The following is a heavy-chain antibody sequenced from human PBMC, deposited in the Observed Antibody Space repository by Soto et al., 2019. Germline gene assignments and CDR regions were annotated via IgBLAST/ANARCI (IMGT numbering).Heavy chain of an antibody. V-gene: IGHV3-30*18. D-gene: IGHD2-2*01. CDR1: GFTFSNYA. CDR2: ISYDGDNE. CDR3: AKDGGPVYCNSPGCSAKHFDY. J-gene: IGHJ4*02. Sequence: QVQLVEAGGGVVQPGRSLRLSCAASGFTFSNYAMHWVRQAPGKGLEWLAIISYDGDNEYYADSVRGRFTISRGNSKNTLYLQTNNLRHGDTAVYYCAKDGGPVYCNSPGCSAKHFDYWGQGSLVTVSS.